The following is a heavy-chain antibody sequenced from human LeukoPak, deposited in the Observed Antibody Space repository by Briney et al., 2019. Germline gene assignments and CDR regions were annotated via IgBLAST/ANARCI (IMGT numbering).Heavy chain of an antibody. V-gene: IGHV4-59*01. CDR1: GGSISSYY. Sequence: SETLSLTCTVSGGSISSYYWNWIRQPPGKGLEWIGYIYYSGSTNYNPSLKSRVTISVDTSKNQFSLKLSSVTAADTAVYYCARRGDYGDYSLDYWGQGTLVTVSS. J-gene: IGHJ4*02. D-gene: IGHD4-17*01. CDR2: IYYSGST. CDR3: ARRGDYGDYSLDY.